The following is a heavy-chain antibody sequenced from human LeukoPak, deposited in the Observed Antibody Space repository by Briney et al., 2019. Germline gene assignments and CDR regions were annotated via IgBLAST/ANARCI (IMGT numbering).Heavy chain of an antibody. V-gene: IGHV4-59*11. D-gene: IGHD3-22*01. J-gene: IGHJ4*02. CDR2: ISYTGSA. Sequence: SETLSLTCTVSGGYINSHYWGWIRQPPGKVLEYIGYISYTGSAIYSPSLESRVTISIDTSKKQFSPNLRSVNTADTAVYYCARVDLGGSGYFFDLWGQGALVTVSS. CDR3: ARVDLGGSGYFFDL. CDR1: GGYINSHY.